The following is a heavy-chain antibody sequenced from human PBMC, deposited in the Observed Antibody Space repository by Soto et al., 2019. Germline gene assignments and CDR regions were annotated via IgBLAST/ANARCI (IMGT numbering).Heavy chain of an antibody. V-gene: IGHV3-33*01. CDR1: GFTFSSYG. Sequence: QVQLVESGGGVVQPGRSLRLSCAASGFTFSSYGMHWVRQAPGKGLEWVAVIWYDGSNKYYADSVKGRFTISRDNSKNTLYLQMNSLRAEDTAVYYCARISGSYSSAFDIWGQGTMVTVSS. CDR3: ARISGSYSSAFDI. D-gene: IGHD1-26*01. J-gene: IGHJ3*02. CDR2: IWYDGSNK.